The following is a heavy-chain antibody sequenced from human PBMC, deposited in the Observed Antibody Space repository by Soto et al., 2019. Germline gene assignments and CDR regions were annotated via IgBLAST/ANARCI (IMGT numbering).Heavy chain of an antibody. CDR3: ARDHVDTPMTNFDY. D-gene: IGHD5-18*01. J-gene: IGHJ4*02. V-gene: IGHV1-46*01. Sequence: QVQLVQSGAEVKKPGASVKVSCRASGYTFISYYIHWVRQAPGQGLEWMGLINPSDAYTDYAQKFQRRVTLTRDTSTSIVYMELSSLRSEDTAIYYCARDHVDTPMTNFDYWGQGTLVTVSS. CDR1: GYTFISYY. CDR2: INPSDAYT.